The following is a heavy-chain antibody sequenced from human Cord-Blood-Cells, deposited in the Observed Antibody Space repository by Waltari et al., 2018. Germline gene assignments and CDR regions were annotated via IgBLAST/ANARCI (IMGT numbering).Heavy chain of an antibody. CDR2: IYVGGST. D-gene: IGHD4-17*01. Sequence: VQPVASGGGLIQPGGSLGLSCAASGFTVRSTHMGAVRQDPGEGVEGVLVIYVGGSTYHADSVEGRFTISRDNSKNPLYLQMNSLRAEDTAVYYCARGGDYGDYLNYWGQGTLVTVSS. J-gene: IGHJ4*02. CDR1: GFTVRSTH. CDR3: ARGGDYGDYLNY. V-gene: IGHV3-53*01.